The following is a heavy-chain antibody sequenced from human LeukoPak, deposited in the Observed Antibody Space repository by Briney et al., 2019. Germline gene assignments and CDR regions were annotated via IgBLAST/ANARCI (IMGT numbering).Heavy chain of an antibody. CDR1: GLTFSSYW. CDR2: IKEDGSEK. CDR3: AKAPLYYYGMDV. J-gene: IGHJ6*02. Sequence: GGSLRLSCAASGLTFSSYWMSWVRQAPGKGLEWVANIKEDGSEKNYVDSVKGRFTISRDNSKDSLYLQMNSLGTEDTALYYCAKAPLYYYGMDVWGQGTTVTVSS. V-gene: IGHV3-7*05.